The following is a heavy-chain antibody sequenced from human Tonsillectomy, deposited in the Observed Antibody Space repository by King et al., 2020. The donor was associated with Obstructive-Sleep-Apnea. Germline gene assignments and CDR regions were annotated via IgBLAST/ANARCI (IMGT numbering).Heavy chain of an antibody. V-gene: IGHV4-31*03. CDR3: ARGKYYYDSSGYSYFDY. D-gene: IGHD3-22*01. CDR2: IYYSGST. Sequence: QLQESGPGLVKPSQTLSLTCTVSVGSISSGGYYWSWIRQHPGKGLEWIGYIYYSGSTYYNPSFKSRVTISVDTSKNQFSLKLSFVTAADTAGYYCARGKYYYDSSGYSYFDYWGQGTLVTVSS. CDR1: VGSISSGGYY. J-gene: IGHJ4*02.